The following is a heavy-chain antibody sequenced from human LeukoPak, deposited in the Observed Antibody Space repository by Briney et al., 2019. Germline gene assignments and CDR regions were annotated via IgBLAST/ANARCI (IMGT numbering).Heavy chain of an antibody. CDR1: GGTFSIYA. D-gene: IGHD3-10*01. Sequence: ASVNVSCTASGGTFSIYAISWVRQAPGQGLEWMGGMIPIFGTANYAQKFQGRVTITADESTSTAYMELSSLRSEDTAVSYCARDGGSGSYYNSFDPWGQGTLVTVSS. V-gene: IGHV1-69*13. J-gene: IGHJ5*02. CDR3: ARDGGSGSYYNSFDP. CDR2: MIPIFGTA.